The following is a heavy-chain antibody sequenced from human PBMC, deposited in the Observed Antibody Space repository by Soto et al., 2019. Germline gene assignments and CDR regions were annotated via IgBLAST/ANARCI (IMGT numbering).Heavy chain of an antibody. CDR1: GYTFTSYA. V-gene: IGHV1-3*01. CDR3: ARDGGYCSSTSCYTATSSPDY. Sequence: ASVKVSCKASGYTFTSYAMHWVRQAPGQRLEWMGWINAGNGNTKYSQKFQGRVTITRDTSASTAYMELSSLRSEDTAVYYCARDGGYCSSTSCYTATSSPDYWGQGTQVTVSS. D-gene: IGHD2-2*02. J-gene: IGHJ4*02. CDR2: INAGNGNT.